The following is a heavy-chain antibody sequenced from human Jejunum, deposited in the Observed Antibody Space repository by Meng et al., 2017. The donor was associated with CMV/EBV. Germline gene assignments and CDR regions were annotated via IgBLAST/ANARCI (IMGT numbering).Heavy chain of an antibody. Sequence: CAASGFAFNNYAIHWVRQAPGKGLGWVTLISYDGSNKFYADSVKGRFTISRDNSKNTVYVQMNSLRVEDTAMYFCARGYNYGPHDYWGQGTLVTVSS. V-gene: IGHV3-30-3*01. CDR2: ISYDGSNK. D-gene: IGHD5-18*01. CDR3: ARGYNYGPHDY. CDR1: GFAFNNYA. J-gene: IGHJ4*02.